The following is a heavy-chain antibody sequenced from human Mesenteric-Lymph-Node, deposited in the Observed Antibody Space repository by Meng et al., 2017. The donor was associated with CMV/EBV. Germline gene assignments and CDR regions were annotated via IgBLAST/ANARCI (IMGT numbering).Heavy chain of an antibody. CDR3: AKPAIYCSGGSCYDY. J-gene: IGHJ4*02. V-gene: IGHV3-9*01. D-gene: IGHD2-15*01. CDR1: GFTFDDYA. Sequence: SLKISCAASGFTFDDYAMHWVRQAPGKGLEWVSGISWNSGSIGYADSVKGRFTISRDNAKNSLYLQMNSLRAEDTALYYCAKPAIYCSGGSCYDYWGQGTLVTVSS. CDR2: ISWNSGSI.